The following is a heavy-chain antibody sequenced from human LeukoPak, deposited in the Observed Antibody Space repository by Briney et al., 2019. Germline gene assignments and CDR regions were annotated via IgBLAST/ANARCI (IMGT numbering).Heavy chain of an antibody. D-gene: IGHD6-6*01. CDR3: ARLTRLSTSPDRYYLDY. V-gene: IGHV4-4*09. CDR1: GDSISSYY. Sequence: SETLSLTCTVSGDSISSYYWSWIRQPPGKGLEWIGYIYTSGGTNYIPSLKGRVTISIDTSKNEFSLKLSSVTAADSAVYYCARLTRLSTSPDRYYLDYWGQGTLVTVSS. CDR2: IYTSGGT. J-gene: IGHJ4*02.